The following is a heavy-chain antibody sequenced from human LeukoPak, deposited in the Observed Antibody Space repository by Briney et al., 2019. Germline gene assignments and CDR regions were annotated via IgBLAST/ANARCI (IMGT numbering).Heavy chain of an antibody. CDR3: ASYIAVAGTAGAFDI. V-gene: IGHV3-53*01. CDR2: IYSGGST. CDR1: GFTVSSNY. J-gene: IGHJ3*02. Sequence: GGSLRLSCAASGFTVSSNYMSWVRQAPGKGLEWVSVIYSGGSTYYADSVKGRFTISRDNSKNTLYLQMNSLRAEDTAVYYCASYIAVAGTAGAFDIWGQGTMVTVSS. D-gene: IGHD6-19*01.